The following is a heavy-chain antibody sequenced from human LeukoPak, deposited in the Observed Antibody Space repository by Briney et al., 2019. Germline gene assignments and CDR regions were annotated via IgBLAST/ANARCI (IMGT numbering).Heavy chain of an antibody. CDR2: IKQDGSEK. D-gene: IGHD3-3*01. CDR1: GFTFSSYW. V-gene: IGHV3-7*03. CDR3: ARDQYDTWSRRGNFDS. J-gene: IGHJ4*02. Sequence: GGSLGLSCAASGFTFSSYWMSWVRQAPGKGLEWVANIKQDGSEKNYVDSVKGRFTISRDNTKNSLYLQMNSLRVEDTAVFYCARDQYDTWSRRGNFDSWGQGTLVIVSS.